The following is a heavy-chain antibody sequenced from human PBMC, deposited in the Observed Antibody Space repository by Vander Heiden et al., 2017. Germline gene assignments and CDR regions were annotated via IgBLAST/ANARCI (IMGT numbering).Heavy chain of an antibody. CDR1: GGSFSGYY. CDR3: ATLYSYWFDP. V-gene: IGHV4-34*01. J-gene: IGHJ5*02. Sequence: QVQLQQWGAGLLKPSATLPLTCAVYGGSFSGYYWSWIRQPPGKGLEWIGEINHSGSTNYNPFLKSRVTISVDTSKNQFSLKLSSVTAADTAVYYCATLYSYWFDPWGQGTLVTVSS. D-gene: IGHD5-18*01. CDR2: INHSGST.